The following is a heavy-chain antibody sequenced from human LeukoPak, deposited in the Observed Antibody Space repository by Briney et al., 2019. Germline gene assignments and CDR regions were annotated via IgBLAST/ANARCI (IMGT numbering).Heavy chain of an antibody. CDR2: IYSGGST. D-gene: IGHD6-13*01. J-gene: IGHJ6*03. CDR3: ARGEAHSRSWYWGSYYMDV. CDR1: GFTVSSNY. Sequence: PGGSLRLSCAASGFTVSSNYMSWVRQAPGKGLEWVSVIYSGGSTYYADSVTGRFTISRDNSKNTLYLQMNSLRAEDTAVYYCARGEAHSRSWYWGSYYMDVRGKGATVTVSS. V-gene: IGHV3-53*01.